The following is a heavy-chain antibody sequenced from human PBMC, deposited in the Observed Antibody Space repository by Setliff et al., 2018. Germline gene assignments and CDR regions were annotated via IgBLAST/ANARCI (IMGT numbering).Heavy chain of an antibody. CDR3: ARDQGFLTVTTSIYYYYYYMDV. CDR2: IYTSGST. Sequence: SETLSLTCTVSGGSISSHYWTWIRQPAGKGLEWIGRIYTSGSTNYNPSLKSRVTMSVDTSKNQFSLKLSSVTAADTAVYYCARDQGFLTVTTSIYYYYYYMDVWGKGTTVTVSS. V-gene: IGHV4-4*07. CDR1: GGSISSHY. J-gene: IGHJ6*03. D-gene: IGHD4-4*01.